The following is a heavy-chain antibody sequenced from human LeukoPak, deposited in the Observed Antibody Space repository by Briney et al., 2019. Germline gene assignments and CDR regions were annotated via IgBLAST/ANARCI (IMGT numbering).Heavy chain of an antibody. V-gene: IGHV3-7*01. Sequence: GGSLRLSCAASGFTFSSYWMSWVRQAPGKGLEWVANINQDGSEKYYVDSVKGRFTISRDNAKKSLYLQMNSLRAEDTAVYYCARVGLLWFGEFTPSNWFDPWGQGTLVTVSS. CDR2: INQDGSEK. D-gene: IGHD3-10*01. J-gene: IGHJ5*02. CDR3: ARVGLLWFGEFTPSNWFDP. CDR1: GFTFSSYW.